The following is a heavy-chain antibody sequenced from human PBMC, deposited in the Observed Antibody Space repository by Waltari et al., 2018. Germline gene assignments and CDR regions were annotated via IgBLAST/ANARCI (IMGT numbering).Heavy chain of an antibody. V-gene: IGHV3-30*01. CDR3: ARDAGIAAAETFFYYYYGMDV. D-gene: IGHD6-13*01. Sequence: QVQLVESGGGVVQPGRSLRLSCAASGFTFSSYAMHWVRQAPGKGLEWVAVISYDGSNKYYADSVKGRFTISRDNSKNTLYLQMNSLRAEDTAVYYCARDAGIAAAETFFYYYYGMDVWGQGTTVTVSS. J-gene: IGHJ6*02. CDR1: GFTFSSYA. CDR2: ISYDGSNK.